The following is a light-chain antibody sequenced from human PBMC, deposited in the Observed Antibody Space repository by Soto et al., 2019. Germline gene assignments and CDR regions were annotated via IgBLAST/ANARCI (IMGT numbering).Light chain of an antibody. CDR2: EVT. CDR3: SSYAGSNNLV. CDR1: SSDVGGYNY. V-gene: IGLV2-8*01. Sequence: HSALTQPPSASGSPGQSVTISCTGASSDVGGYNYVSWCQQHPGKAPKLMIYEVTKRPSGVPDRFSGSKSGNTASLTVSGLQAEDEADYYCSSYAGSNNLVFGGGTKLTVL. J-gene: IGLJ3*02.